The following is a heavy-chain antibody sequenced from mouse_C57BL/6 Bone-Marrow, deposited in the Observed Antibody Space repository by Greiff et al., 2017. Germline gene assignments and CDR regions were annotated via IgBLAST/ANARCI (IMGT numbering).Heavy chain of an antibody. CDR1: GYTFTSYW. CDR2: IYPGSGST. V-gene: IGHV1-55*01. Sequence: QVQLQQSGAELVKPGASVKMSCKASGYTFTSYWITWVKQRPGQGLEWIGDIYPGSGSTNYNEKFKSKATLTVDTSSSTAYMQLRSLTSDYSAVYCCASTLIAYWGQGTLVTVSA. J-gene: IGHJ3*01. D-gene: IGHD6-1*01. CDR3: ASTLIAY.